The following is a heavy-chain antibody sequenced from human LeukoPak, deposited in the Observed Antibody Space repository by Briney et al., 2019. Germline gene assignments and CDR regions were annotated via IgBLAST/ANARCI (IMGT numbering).Heavy chain of an antibody. Sequence: SQTLSLTCTVSGGSISSGGYYWSWIRQHPGKGLEWIWYIYYSGSTYYNPSLKSRVTISVDTSKNQFSLKLSSVTAADTAVYYCARESYGDYGTDAFDIWGQGTMVTVSS. CDR1: GGSISSGGYY. J-gene: IGHJ3*02. CDR2: IYYSGST. V-gene: IGHV4-31*03. D-gene: IGHD4-17*01. CDR3: ARESYGDYGTDAFDI.